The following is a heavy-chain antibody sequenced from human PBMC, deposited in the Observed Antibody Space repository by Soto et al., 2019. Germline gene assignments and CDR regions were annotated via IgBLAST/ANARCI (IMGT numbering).Heavy chain of an antibody. D-gene: IGHD6-19*01. V-gene: IGHV3-33*01. J-gene: IGHJ4*02. CDR2: IWYDGSDK. CDR1: GFTFSSYG. Sequence: QVQLVESGGGVVQPRRSLRLSCAASGFTFSSYGMHWVRQAPGKGLEWVAVIWYDGSDKYYADSVKGRFTISRDNSKNTLYLQMNSLRAEDTAVYYCARDRYSSGWYDLDYWGQGTLVTVSS. CDR3: ARDRYSSGWYDLDY.